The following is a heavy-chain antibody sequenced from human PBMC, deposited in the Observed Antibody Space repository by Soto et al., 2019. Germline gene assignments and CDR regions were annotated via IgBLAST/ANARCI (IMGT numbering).Heavy chain of an antibody. D-gene: IGHD2-2*01. CDR1: GYTFTSYY. CDR3: ARDFVVVPSALYYFDY. J-gene: IGHJ4*02. CDR2: INPSGGST. V-gene: IGHV1-46*03. Sequence: QVQLVQSGAEVKKPGASVKVSCKTSGYTFTSYYMHWVRQAPGQGLEWRGIINPSGGSTSYAQKFQGRVTLTRDTSTSTVYMELSSLRSEDTAVYYCARDFVVVPSALYYFDYWGQGTLVTVSS.